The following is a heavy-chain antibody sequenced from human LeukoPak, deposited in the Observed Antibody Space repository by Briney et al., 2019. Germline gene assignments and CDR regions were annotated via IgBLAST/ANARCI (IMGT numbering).Heavy chain of an antibody. V-gene: IGHV3-15*01. J-gene: IGHJ4*02. Sequence: GGSLRLSCAASGFIFSNAWMTWVRQAPGKGLEWVGRVKSKTDGGTIDYAAPVKGRFTMSRDDSKDTLYLHMNSLETEDTGVYYCATRYEILTGYYSQLDHWGQGTLVTVSS. CDR1: GFIFSNAW. CDR2: VKSKTDGGTI. D-gene: IGHD3-9*01. CDR3: ATRYEILTGYYSQLDH.